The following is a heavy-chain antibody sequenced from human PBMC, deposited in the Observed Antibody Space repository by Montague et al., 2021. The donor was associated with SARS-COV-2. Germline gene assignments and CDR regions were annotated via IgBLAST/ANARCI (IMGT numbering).Heavy chain of an antibody. J-gene: IGHJ5*02. CDR2: IDWDDDK. V-gene: IGHV2-70*11. CDR3: ARILVAAAGSPFDP. D-gene: IGHD6-13*01. CDR1: GFSLSTSGMC. Sequence: PALVKPTQTLTLTCTFSGFSLSTSGMCVSWIRQPPGKALEWLARIDWDDDKYYSTSLKTRLTNSKDTSKNQVVLTMTNMDPVDTATYYCARILVAAAGSPFDPWGQGTLVTVSS.